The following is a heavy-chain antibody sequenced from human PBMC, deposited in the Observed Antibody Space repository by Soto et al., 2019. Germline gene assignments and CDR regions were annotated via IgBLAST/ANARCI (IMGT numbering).Heavy chain of an antibody. J-gene: IGHJ5*02. Sequence: PGGSLRLSCAASGFTFSSYSMNWVRQAPGKGLEWISSISSSSTYIYYADSVKGRFTISRDNAKNSLYLQMNSLRAEDTAVYYCARQNIDNWFAPWGQGTLVTVSS. CDR3: ARQNIDNWFAP. D-gene: IGHD3-16*02. CDR1: GFTFSSYS. V-gene: IGHV3-21*01. CDR2: ISSSSTYI.